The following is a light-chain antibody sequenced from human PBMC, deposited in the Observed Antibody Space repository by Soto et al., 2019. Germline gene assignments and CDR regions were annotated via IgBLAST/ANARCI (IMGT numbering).Light chain of an antibody. J-gene: IGKJ4*01. CDR1: QSVSSY. CDR3: QQRSNLPFT. CDR2: DAS. Sequence: EIVLTQSPATLSLSPGERATLSCRASQSVSSYLAWYQQKPGQAPRLLIYDASNRATGIPARFSGSGSGTDFTLTISSLVPEDFAVYYCQQRSNLPFTFGGGTKVQIK. V-gene: IGKV3-11*01.